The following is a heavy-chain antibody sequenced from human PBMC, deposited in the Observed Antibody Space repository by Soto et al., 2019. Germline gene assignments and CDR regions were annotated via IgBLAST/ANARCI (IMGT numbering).Heavy chain of an antibody. CDR2: IYYSGST. CDR1: GGSISSGGYY. CDR3: ARERGYGDYAN. V-gene: IGHV4-31*03. D-gene: IGHD4-17*01. J-gene: IGHJ4*02. Sequence: QVQLQESGPGLVKPSQTLSLTCTVSGGSISSGGYYWSWIRQHPGKGLEGIGYIYYSGSTYYNPSLKTRVTISVGTTKNQFSLKLSSVTAADTAVYYCARERGYGDYANWGQGTLVTVSS.